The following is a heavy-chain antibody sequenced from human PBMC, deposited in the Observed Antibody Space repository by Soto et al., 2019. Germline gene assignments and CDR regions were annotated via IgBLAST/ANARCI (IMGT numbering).Heavy chain of an antibody. J-gene: IGHJ4*02. CDR3: ARGGGSPRSFLY. V-gene: IGHV5-51*01. CDR2: IYPSDSDT. CDR1: ADNSTPYL. Sequence: QALKVPGNGSADNSTPYLNAWVRHMPGKGLELMGIIYPSDSDTRYRPSFQGQVTISADKSIISAYLQWSSLRASDTAMYYCARGGGSPRSFLYRGPGPLGTVS.